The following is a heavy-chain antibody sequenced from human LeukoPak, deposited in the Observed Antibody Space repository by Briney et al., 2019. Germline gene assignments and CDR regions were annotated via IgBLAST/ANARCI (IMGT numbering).Heavy chain of an antibody. J-gene: IGHJ4*02. D-gene: IGHD3-16*01. CDR1: GFTFSSYW. Sequence: PGGSLRLSCAASGFTFSSYWMSWVRQAPGKGLEWVANIKEGGSEENYVDSMRGRFTISRDNAKNSLYLQLNTLRAEDTAVYYCARGGGRFEFWGQGTLVTVSS. CDR3: ARGGGRFEF. CDR2: IKEGGSEE. V-gene: IGHV3-7*05.